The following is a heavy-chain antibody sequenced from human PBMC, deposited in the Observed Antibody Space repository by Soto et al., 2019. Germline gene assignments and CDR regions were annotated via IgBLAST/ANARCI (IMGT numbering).Heavy chain of an antibody. CDR1: GFTFRGYV. CDR2: ISGSGGST. Sequence: EVQLLESGGGLVQPGGSLRLSCAASGFTFRGYVMNWVRKSTGKGLEWVSVISGSGGSTYYADSVKDRFTIYKDNSRNTLYLLLNSLRAEDTAVYDCAKGSHGRYFDYWGHGTLVTVSS. J-gene: IGHJ4*01. CDR3: AKGSHGRYFDY. V-gene: IGHV3-23*01.